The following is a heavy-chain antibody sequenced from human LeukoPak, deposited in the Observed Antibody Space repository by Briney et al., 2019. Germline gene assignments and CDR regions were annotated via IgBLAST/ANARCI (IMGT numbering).Heavy chain of an antibody. CDR3: ARTRNYDYVWGSYRYNDAFDI. CDR2: FYYSGST. Sequence: SETLSLTCTVSGGSISSSSYYWGWIRQPPGKGLEWIGSFYYSGSTYYNPSLKSRVTISVDTSKNQFSLKLSSVTAADTAVYYCARTRNYDYVWGSYRYNDAFDIWGQGTMVTVSS. CDR1: GGSISSSSYY. D-gene: IGHD3-16*02. J-gene: IGHJ3*02. V-gene: IGHV4-39*01.